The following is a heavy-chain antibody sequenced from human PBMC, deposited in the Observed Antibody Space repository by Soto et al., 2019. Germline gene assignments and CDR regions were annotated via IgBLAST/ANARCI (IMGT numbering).Heavy chain of an antibody. V-gene: IGHV3-23*01. Sequence: VQLLESGGGLIQPGGSLRLSCVASGFTFSSYAMNWVRQGPGTGLEWVAVIDSDDGKTYYANAVKGRFSISKDNSKKTLFLQMNSLRVEDTATYYCVKAGYTSGLLWGQGTLVTV. D-gene: IGHD6-25*01. J-gene: IGHJ4*02. CDR3: VKAGYTSGLL. CDR1: GFTFSSYA. CDR2: IDSDDGKT.